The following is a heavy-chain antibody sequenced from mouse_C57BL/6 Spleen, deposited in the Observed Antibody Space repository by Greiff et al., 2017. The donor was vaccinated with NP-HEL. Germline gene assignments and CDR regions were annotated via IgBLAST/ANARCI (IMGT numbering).Heavy chain of an antibody. CDR2: IYPGSGST. CDR3: ARGGVTTDYCAMDY. V-gene: IGHV1-55*01. J-gene: IGHJ4*01. CDR1: GYTFTSYW. D-gene: IGHD2-5*01. Sequence: VQLQQPGAELVKPGASVKMSCKASGYTFTSYWITWVKQRPGQGLEWIGDIYPGSGSTNYNEKFKSKATLTVDTSSSTAYMQLSSLTSEDSAVYYCARGGVTTDYCAMDYWGQGTSVTVSS.